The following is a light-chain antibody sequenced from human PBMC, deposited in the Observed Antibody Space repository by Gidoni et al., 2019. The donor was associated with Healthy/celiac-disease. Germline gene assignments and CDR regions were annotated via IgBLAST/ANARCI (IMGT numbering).Light chain of an antibody. CDR2: AAS. CDR1: QSISSY. Sequence: VTCRASQSISSYLNWYQQKPGKAPKLLIYAASSLQSGVPSSFSGSGSGTDFTLTSSSLQPEDFATYYCQQSYSTPLPTFGGGTKVEIK. V-gene: IGKV1-39*01. J-gene: IGKJ4*01. CDR3: QQSYSTPLPT.